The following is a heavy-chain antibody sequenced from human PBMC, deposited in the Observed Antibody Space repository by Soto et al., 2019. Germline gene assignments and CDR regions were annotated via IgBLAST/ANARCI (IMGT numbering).Heavy chain of an antibody. Sequence: PTLVNPTQTLTLTCTFPGFSLSTSGMCVSWIRQRPGKALEWLALIDWDDDKYYSTSLKTRLTISKDTSKNQVVLTMTHMDPVDTATYYCARTTLYSTRVGYDYWGQGTLVTVSS. CDR1: GFSLSTSGMC. V-gene: IGHV2-70*01. CDR2: IDWDDDK. J-gene: IGHJ4*02. D-gene: IGHD6-13*01. CDR3: ARTTLYSTRVGYDY.